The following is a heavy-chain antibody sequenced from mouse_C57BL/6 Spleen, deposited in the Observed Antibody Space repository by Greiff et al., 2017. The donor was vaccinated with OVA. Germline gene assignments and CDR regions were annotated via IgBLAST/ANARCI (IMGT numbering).Heavy chain of an antibody. CDR3: ARRGYDYDGFAY. CDR2: INPNNGGT. D-gene: IGHD2-4*01. J-gene: IGHJ3*01. Sequence: EVQLQQSGPELVKPGASVKISCKASGYTFTDYYMNWVKQSHGQSLEWIGDINPNNGGTSYNQKFKGKATLTVDKSSSTAYMELRSLTSEDSAVYYCARRGYDYDGFAYWGQGTLVTVSA. V-gene: IGHV1-26*01. CDR1: GYTFTDYY.